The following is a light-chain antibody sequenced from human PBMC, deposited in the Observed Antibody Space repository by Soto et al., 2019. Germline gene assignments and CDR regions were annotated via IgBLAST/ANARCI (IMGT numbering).Light chain of an antibody. V-gene: IGKV1-5*01. J-gene: IGKJ4*01. Sequence: DIQMTQSPSTLSASVGDRVTITCRASQSISSWLAWYQQNPGKAPKLLIYDASSLESGVPSRFSGSGSGTEVTLTSSSLQPDDFATYYCQQYNSYPLTFGGGTKVEIK. CDR1: QSISSW. CDR3: QQYNSYPLT. CDR2: DAS.